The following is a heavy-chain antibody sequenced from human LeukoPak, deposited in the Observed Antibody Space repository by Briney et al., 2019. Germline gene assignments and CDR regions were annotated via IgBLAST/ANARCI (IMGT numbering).Heavy chain of an antibody. CDR3: AKRGVVIRVILVGFHKEAYYFDS. Sequence: GGSLRLSCAVSGITLSDYGMSWVRQAPGKGLEWVAGISGSGRGTNYADSVRGRFTISRDNSKNTLYLQMNRLRAEDTAVYFCAKRGVVIRVILVGFHKEAYYFDSWGQGAQVTVSS. J-gene: IGHJ4*02. D-gene: IGHD3-22*01. CDR2: ISGSGRGT. CDR1: GITLSDYG. V-gene: IGHV3-23*01.